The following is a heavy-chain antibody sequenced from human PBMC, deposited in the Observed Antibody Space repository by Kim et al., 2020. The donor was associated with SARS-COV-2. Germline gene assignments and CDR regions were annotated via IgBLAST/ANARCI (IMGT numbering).Heavy chain of an antibody. Sequence: SETLSLTCTVSGGSISSGGYYWSWIRQHPGKGLEWIGYIYYSGSTYYNPSLKSRVTISVDTSKNQFSLKLSSVTAADTAVYYCERVSAGTLVVAATPNWYFDLWGRGTLVTVSS. CDR1: GGSISSGGYY. CDR2: IYYSGST. V-gene: IGHV4-31*03. D-gene: IGHD2-15*01. CDR3: ERVSAGTLVVAATPNWYFDL. J-gene: IGHJ2*01.